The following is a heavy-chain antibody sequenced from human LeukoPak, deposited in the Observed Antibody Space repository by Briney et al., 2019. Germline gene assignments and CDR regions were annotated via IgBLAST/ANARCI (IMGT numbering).Heavy chain of an antibody. D-gene: IGHD4-17*01. J-gene: IGHJ4*02. V-gene: IGHV4-59*01. CDR2: IYYSGST. Sequence: TSETLSLTCTASGGSISSYYWSWIRQPPGKGLEWIGYIYYSGSTNYNPSLKSRVTISVDTSKNQFSLKLSSVTAADTAVYYCAREDRLRSFDYWGQGTLVTVSS. CDR1: GGSISSYY. CDR3: AREDRLRSFDY.